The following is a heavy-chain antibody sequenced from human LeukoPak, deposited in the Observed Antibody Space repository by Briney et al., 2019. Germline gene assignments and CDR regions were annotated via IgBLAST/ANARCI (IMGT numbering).Heavy chain of an antibody. CDR3: ARERGAYYYVSSGPVNDAFDI. V-gene: IGHV4-34*01. CDR1: GGSFSGYY. D-gene: IGHD3-22*01. Sequence: SETLSLTCAVYGGSFSGYYWSWIRQPPGKGLEWIGEINHSGSTNYNPSLKSRVTISVDTSKNQFSLKLSSVTAADTAVYYCARERGAYYYVSSGPVNDAFDIWGQGTMVTVSS. J-gene: IGHJ3*02. CDR2: INHSGST.